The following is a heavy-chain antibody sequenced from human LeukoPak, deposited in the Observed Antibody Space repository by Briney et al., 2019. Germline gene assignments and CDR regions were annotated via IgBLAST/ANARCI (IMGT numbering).Heavy chain of an antibody. Sequence: GGSLTLFCEASGFTFTTYSMTWVRQAPGKGLEWVSIISSGSSAIFPADSLEGRLTIYREDAKNLLYLNMNSLRAEDTAVYYCARDPITMVRGVIGRVTDYYYYYYMDVWGKGTTVTISS. J-gene: IGHJ6*03. CDR3: ARDPITMVRGVIGRVTDYYYYYYMDV. V-gene: IGHV3-21*01. D-gene: IGHD3-10*01. CDR2: ISSGSSAI. CDR1: GFTFTTYS.